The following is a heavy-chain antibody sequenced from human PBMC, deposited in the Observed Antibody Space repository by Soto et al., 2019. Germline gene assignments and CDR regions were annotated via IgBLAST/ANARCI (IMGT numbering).Heavy chain of an antibody. Sequence: SLKVSCKASGRSFTYTLSWVRQAPGQGLEWMGGIIPIFGTTNYAQKFQGRVTITADESTKTAYMELSTLRSEDTAVYYCARLHSHGTYGMDVWGQGTTVTVSS. D-gene: IGHD5-18*01. CDR1: GRSFTYT. V-gene: IGHV1-69*13. CDR3: ARLHSHGTYGMDV. CDR2: IIPIFGTT. J-gene: IGHJ6*02.